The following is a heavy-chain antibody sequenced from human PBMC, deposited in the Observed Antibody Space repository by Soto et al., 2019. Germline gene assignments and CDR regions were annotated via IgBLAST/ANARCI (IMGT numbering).Heavy chain of an antibody. CDR2: IIPIFGSA. J-gene: IGHJ3*02. V-gene: IGHV1-69*13. CDR3: ARDRRREGDFWSGYYAFDI. Sequence: SVKVSCKASGYTFTSYYMHWVRQAPGQGLEWMGGIIPIFGSANYPQKSQGRVTITADESTNTAYMELSSLISEDTAVYYCARDRRREGDFWSGYYAFDIWGQGTMVTVSS. CDR1: GYTFTSYY. D-gene: IGHD3-3*01.